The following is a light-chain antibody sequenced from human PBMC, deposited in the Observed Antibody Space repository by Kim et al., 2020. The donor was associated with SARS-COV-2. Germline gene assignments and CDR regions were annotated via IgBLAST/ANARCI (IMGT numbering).Light chain of an antibody. CDR1: QSFSNY. J-gene: IGKJ1*01. CDR3: QKSYSAPPA. Sequence: ASVGDRVTVTCRTSQSFSNYLKWYQHEPGKAPKLLIYAVTSLESGVQSMFSGSGSGTGFTLTITSLQPEDFATCYSQKSYSAPPAFGQGTKVDIK. CDR2: AVT. V-gene: IGKV1-39*01.